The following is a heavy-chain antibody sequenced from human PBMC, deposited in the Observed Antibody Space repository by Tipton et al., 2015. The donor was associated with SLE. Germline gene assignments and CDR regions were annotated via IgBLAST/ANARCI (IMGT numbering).Heavy chain of an antibody. V-gene: IGHV4-59*01. CDR2: MYYLGNY. CDR1: GVSINSFY. CDR3: GSYNSGSHAVHI. J-gene: IGHJ3*02. D-gene: IGHD6-19*01. Sequence: TLSLTCTVSGVSINSFYWSWMRQAPGKGLEWIGFMYYLGNYENNPSLKSRVTVSVDASKSQFSLNLTSVTTADTAVYYCGSYNSGSHAVHIWGQGTMVTVSS.